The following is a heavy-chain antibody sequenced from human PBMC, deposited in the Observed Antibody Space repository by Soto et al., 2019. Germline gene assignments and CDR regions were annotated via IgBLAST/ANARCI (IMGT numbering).Heavy chain of an antibody. CDR2: ISSGGGTI. Sequence: QVQLVESGGCLVKPGGSLRLSCAASGFTFSDYYMSWIRQAPGKGLEWVSYISSGGGTIYYADSVKGRFTISRDNAKSSLYLQMNSLRAEDTAVYYCAREYCSGGSCYQYFQHWGQGTLVTVSS. V-gene: IGHV3-11*01. J-gene: IGHJ1*01. CDR3: AREYCSGGSCYQYFQH. D-gene: IGHD2-15*01. CDR1: GFTFSDYY.